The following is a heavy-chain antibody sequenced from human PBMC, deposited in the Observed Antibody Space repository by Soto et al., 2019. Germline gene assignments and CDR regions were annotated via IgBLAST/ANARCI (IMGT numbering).Heavy chain of an antibody. D-gene: IGHD1-20*01. J-gene: IGHJ5*02. V-gene: IGHV4-59*01. CDR3: ARVNWNDSNWFDP. CDR1: GGSISSYY. Sequence: PSETLSLTCTVSGGSISSYYWSWIRQPPGKGLEWIGYIYYSGSTNYNPSLKSRVTISVDTSKNQFSLKLSSVTAADTAVYYCARVNWNDSNWFDPWGQGTLVTVSS. CDR2: IYYSGST.